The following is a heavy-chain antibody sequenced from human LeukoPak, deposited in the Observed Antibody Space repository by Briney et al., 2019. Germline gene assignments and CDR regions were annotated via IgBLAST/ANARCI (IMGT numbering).Heavy chain of an antibody. CDR3: ARGGLTFGGVVVF. CDR2: ISTTGGST. V-gene: IGHV3-64*01. CDR1: GLTLSNYP. J-gene: IGHJ4*02. D-gene: IGHD3-16*02. Sequence: GGSLRLSCAASGLTLSNYPMHWVRQAPGKGLEYVASISTTGGSTYYANSVKGRFTISRDNSKNTLSLQMGSLRAEDMAVYYCARGGLTFGGVVVFWGQGTLVTVSS.